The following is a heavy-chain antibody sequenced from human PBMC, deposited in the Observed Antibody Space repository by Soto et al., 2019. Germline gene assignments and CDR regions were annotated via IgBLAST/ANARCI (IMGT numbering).Heavy chain of an antibody. V-gene: IGHV4-34*01. J-gene: IGHJ4*02. D-gene: IGHD3-10*01. CDR2: INHSGTV. Sequence: QVHLQQWGAGLLKPSETLSLTCAVNGGAFNGYYWTWIHQSPGKGLQWIGEINHSGTVDYNPSLKSRVTFSIATSKKQFSLTLTSVTAADPAVYYCARAGAALVRGSIGGFDYWGQGTLVTVSA. CDR1: GGAFNGYY. CDR3: ARAGAALVRGSIGGFDY.